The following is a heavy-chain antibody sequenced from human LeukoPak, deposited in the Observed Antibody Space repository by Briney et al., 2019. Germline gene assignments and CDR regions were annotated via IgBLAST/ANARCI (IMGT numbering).Heavy chain of an antibody. V-gene: IGHV4-59*01. CDR1: GDSMKNSF. D-gene: IGHD2/OR15-2a*01. CDR2: VSDTGIT. J-gene: IGHJ5*02. Sequence: NPSETLSLTCSVSGDSMKNSFWSWIRQPPGKGLEWIGYVSDTGITNSNPSLKSRVTFSIDTSKDQFYLKLRSVTAADTALYFCARNRFQLSGAYWFDPWGRGTLVTVSS. CDR3: ARNRFQLSGAYWFDP.